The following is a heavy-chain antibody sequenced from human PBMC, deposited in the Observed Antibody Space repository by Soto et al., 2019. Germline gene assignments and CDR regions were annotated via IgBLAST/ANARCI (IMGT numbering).Heavy chain of an antibody. V-gene: IGHV4-30-4*01. CDR2: IYYSGST. D-gene: IGHD3-22*01. CDR3: AREYDSSGYLKFDP. J-gene: IGHJ5*02. CDR1: GGSISSGDYY. Sequence: SETLSLTCTVSGGSISSGDYYWSWIRQPPGKGLEWIGYIYYSGSTYYNPSLKSRVTISVDTSKNQFSLKLSSVTAADTAVYYCAREYDSSGYLKFDPWGQGTRVTVSS.